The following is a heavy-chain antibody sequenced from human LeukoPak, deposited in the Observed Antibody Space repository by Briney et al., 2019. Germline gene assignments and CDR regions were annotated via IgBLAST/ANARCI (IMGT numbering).Heavy chain of an antibody. Sequence: SETLSLTCTVSGGSISSYYWSWIRQPPGKGLEWIGYIYYSGSTYYNPSLKSRVTISVDTSKNQFSLKLSSVTAADTAVYYCARGEGYCSSTSCYAFDYWGQGTLVTVSS. CDR1: GGSISSYY. D-gene: IGHD2-2*01. V-gene: IGHV4-30-4*08. CDR3: ARGEGYCSSTSCYAFDY. CDR2: IYYSGST. J-gene: IGHJ4*02.